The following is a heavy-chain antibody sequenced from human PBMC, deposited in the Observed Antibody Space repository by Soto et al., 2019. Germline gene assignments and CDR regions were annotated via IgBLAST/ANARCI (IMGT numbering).Heavy chain of an antibody. V-gene: IGHV4-61*01. J-gene: IGHJ6*02. CDR2: IYYSGSS. Sequence: ASETLSLTFTVWGDCITSVSDYWSCIRKPPWKGLELIGYIYYSGSSDYNPSLGSRVTISIDTSKNQFSLKLTSVTAAHTAVYYCATGVGLGYYYYHMDLWGQGTTVPVYS. CDR1: GDCITSVSDY. CDR3: ATGVGLGYYYYHMDL. D-gene: IGHD3-10*01.